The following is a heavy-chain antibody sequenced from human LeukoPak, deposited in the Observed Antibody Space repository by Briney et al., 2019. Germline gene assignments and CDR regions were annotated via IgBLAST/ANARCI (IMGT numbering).Heavy chain of an antibody. J-gene: IGHJ4*02. D-gene: IGHD3-22*01. Sequence: GGSLRLSCAASGFTVSSNYMSWVRQAPGKGLEWVSVIYSGGSTYYADSVKGRFTISRDNSKNTLYLQMNSLRAEDTAVYYCARDTFGIVDPRYDYWGQGTLVTVSS. CDR3: ARDTFGIVDPRYDY. V-gene: IGHV3-53*01. CDR1: GFTVSSNY. CDR2: IYSGGST.